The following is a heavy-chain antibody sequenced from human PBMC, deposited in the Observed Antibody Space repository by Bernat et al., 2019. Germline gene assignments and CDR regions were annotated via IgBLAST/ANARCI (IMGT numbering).Heavy chain of an antibody. V-gene: IGHV3-48*03. J-gene: IGHJ4*02. CDR3: SRAPKYNGSGSYCFYFDY. Sequence: EVQLVESGGGLVQPGGSLRLSCAASGFTFSSYEMNWVRQAPGKGLEWVSYISSSGSTIYYADSVKGRFTLYRDNGKNSLYLQMNSLRAEDAAVYYCSRAPKYNGSGSYCFYFDYWGQGTLVTVSS. D-gene: IGHD3-10*01. CDR2: ISSSGSTI. CDR1: GFTFSSYE.